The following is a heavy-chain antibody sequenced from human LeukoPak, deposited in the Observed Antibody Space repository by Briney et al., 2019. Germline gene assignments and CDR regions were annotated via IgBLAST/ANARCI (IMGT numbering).Heavy chain of an antibody. D-gene: IGHD6-13*01. CDR3: ARHAGADYSSWNYFDY. J-gene: IGHJ4*02. CDR2: IYYSGSS. V-gene: IGHV4-59*08. Sequence: PGGSLRLSCAASGFTFSNAWMSWVRQAPGKGLEWIAYIYYSGSSNYNPSLKSRATISLDTSKNQFSLKLSSVTAADTAVYYCARHAGADYSSWNYFDYWGQGTLVTVSS. CDR1: GFTFSNAW.